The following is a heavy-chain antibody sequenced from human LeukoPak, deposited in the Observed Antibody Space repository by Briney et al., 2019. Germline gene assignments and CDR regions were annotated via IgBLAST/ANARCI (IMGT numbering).Heavy chain of an antibody. V-gene: IGHV4-38-2*02. CDR2: IYHSGST. J-gene: IGHJ4*02. CDR3: ASPNGSGYFDY. Sequence: SETLSLTCTVSGYSISSGYYWGWIRQPPGKGLEWIGSIYHSGSTYYNPSLKSRVTISVDTSKNQFSLKLSSVTAADTAVYYCASPNGSGYFDYWGQGTLVTVSS. D-gene: IGHD3-3*01. CDR1: GYSISSGYY.